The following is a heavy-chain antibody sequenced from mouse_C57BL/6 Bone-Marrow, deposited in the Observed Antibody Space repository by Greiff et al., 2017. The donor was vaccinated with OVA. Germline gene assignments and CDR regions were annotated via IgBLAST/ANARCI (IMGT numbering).Heavy chain of an antibody. Sequence: VKVVESGPGLVKPSHSLFLTCSITGFPITSGYYWIWIRQSPGKPLEWMGYITHSGETFYNPSLQSPISITRETSKNQFFLQLNSVTTEDTAMYYCAGGGNGYYWYFDVWGTVTTVTVSS. D-gene: IGHD2-2*01. CDR1: GFPITSGYY. J-gene: IGHJ1*03. V-gene: IGHV12-3*01. CDR3: AGGGNGYYWYFDV. CDR2: ITHSGET.